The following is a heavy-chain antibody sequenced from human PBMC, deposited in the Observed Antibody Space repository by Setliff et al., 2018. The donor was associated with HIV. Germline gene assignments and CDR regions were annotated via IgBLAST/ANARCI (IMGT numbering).Heavy chain of an antibody. CDR1: GDSVSSTDCL. Sequence: SETLSLTCSVSGDSVSSTDCLWGWVRQPPGMGLQWIVTLYNSEITNYNPSFKNRVTMSVDKSRNHFSLILNSVTAADTAIYYCVRASLPGNHVFFDYWGQGRLATVSS. J-gene: IGHJ4*02. CDR2: LYNSEIT. CDR3: VRASLPGNHVFFDY. V-gene: IGHV4-39*07.